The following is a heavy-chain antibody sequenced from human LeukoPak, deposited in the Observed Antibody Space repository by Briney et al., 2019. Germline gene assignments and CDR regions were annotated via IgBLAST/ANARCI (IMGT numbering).Heavy chain of an antibody. CDR1: IGSFSGYY. V-gene: IGHV4-34*01. D-gene: IGHD5-12*01. CDR3: ARVADGYSGHDHFHFDY. Sequence: SETLSLNCAVYIGSFSGYYWSWIRQSPGKGLEWIGEINHSGSTHYNPSLQSRVTISVDTSKNQFSLKLSSVTAADTAMYYCARVADGYSGHDHFHFDYWGQGNVVTVSS. CDR2: INHSGST. J-gene: IGHJ4*02.